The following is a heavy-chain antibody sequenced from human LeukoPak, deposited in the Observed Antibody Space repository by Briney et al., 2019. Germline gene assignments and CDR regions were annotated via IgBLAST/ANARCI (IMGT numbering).Heavy chain of an antibody. Sequence: SETLSLTCTVSGGSISSYYWSWIRQPPGKGLEWIGYIYYSGSTNYNPSLKSRVTISVDTSKNQLSLKLSSVTAADTAVYYCARARIAARRYYFDYWGQGTLVTVSS. CDR3: ARARIAARRYYFDY. D-gene: IGHD6-6*01. CDR2: IYYSGST. CDR1: GGSISSYY. V-gene: IGHV4-59*08. J-gene: IGHJ4*02.